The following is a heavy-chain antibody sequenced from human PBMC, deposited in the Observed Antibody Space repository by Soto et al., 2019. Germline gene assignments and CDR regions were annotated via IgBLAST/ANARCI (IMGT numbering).Heavy chain of an antibody. J-gene: IGHJ5*02. V-gene: IGHV1-3*05. Sequence: QVQLVQSGAEEKKPGASVKVSCKASGYTFTSYAMHWVRQAPGQRLEWMGWINAGNGNTKYSQKFQGRVTITRDTSASTAYMELSSLRSEDTAVYYCARDRGAVAHGWFDPWGQGTLVTVSS. CDR2: INAGNGNT. CDR3: ARDRGAVAHGWFDP. CDR1: GYTFTSYA. D-gene: IGHD6-19*01.